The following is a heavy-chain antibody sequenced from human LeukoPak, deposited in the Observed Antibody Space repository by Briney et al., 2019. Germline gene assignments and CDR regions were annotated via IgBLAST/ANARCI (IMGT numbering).Heavy chain of an antibody. Sequence: SETLSLTCTVSGNSISSGDYYWSWIRQPAGKGLEWIGRIYTSGSTTYNPSLKSRVTISVDTSKNQFSLKLSSVTAADTAVYYCARGGAGGSYYFRPPYYFDYWGQGTLVTVSS. CDR1: GNSISSGDYY. J-gene: IGHJ4*02. CDR3: ARGGAGGSYYFRPPYYFDY. V-gene: IGHV4-61*02. CDR2: IYTSGST. D-gene: IGHD1-26*01.